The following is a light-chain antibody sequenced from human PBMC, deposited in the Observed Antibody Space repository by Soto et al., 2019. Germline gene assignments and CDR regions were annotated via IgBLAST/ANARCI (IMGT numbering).Light chain of an antibody. J-gene: IGKJ4*01. Sequence: EIVITQSPATLSVSPGERATLSCRASQSVSSNLAWYQQKPGQAPRLLIYGASTRATGIPARFSGSGSGTEFTLTISSLQSEDFAVYYCQQYNNWPPTPKTFGGGTKVDIK. V-gene: IGKV3-15*01. CDR3: QQYNNWPPTPKT. CDR2: GAS. CDR1: QSVSSN.